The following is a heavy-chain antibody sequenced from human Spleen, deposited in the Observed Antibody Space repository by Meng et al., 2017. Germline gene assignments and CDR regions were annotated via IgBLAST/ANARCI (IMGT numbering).Heavy chain of an antibody. CDR2: IHYSGST. J-gene: IGHJ5*02. Sequence: QVQLQDSGPGLVKPSQTLSLTCTLSGGSISSGTYYWGCFRQLPGKGLEWIAYIHYSGSTYYSPSLKSRVTISLDTSKNQLSLKLSSMTAADTAVYYCARYVFDSSSLYSNWFDPWGQGTLVTVSS. D-gene: IGHD3-22*01. V-gene: IGHV4-31*03. CDR1: GGSISSGTYY. CDR3: ARYVFDSSSLYSNWFDP.